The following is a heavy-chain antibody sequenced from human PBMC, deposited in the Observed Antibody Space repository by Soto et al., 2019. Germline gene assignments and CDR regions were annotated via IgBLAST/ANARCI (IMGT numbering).Heavy chain of an antibody. CDR1: GDSVSSNSAA. D-gene: IGHD2-21*02. J-gene: IGHJ3*02. Sequence: SQTPSPTCAISGDSVSSNSAAWNWIRQSPSRGLEWLGRTYYRSKWYNDYAVSVKSRITINPDTSKNQFSLQLNSVTPEDTAVYYCARDIVVVTAIWGIDIWGQGTMVTVSS. CDR3: ARDIVVVTAIWGIDI. CDR2: TYYRSKWYN. V-gene: IGHV6-1*01.